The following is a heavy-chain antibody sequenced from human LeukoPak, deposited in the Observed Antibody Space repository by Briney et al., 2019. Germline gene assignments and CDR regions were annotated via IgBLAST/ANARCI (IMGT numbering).Heavy chain of an antibody. CDR1: GFIFSDYY. Sequence: GGSLRLSCAASGFIFSDYYMSWTRQAPGKGLEWVSYISSSNSYTNYADSVKGRFTISRDNAKNSVYLQMNSLRAEDTAIYYCARLPLTARRHFDYWGQGTLVTVSS. J-gene: IGHJ4*02. CDR2: ISSSNSYT. CDR3: ARLPLTARRHFDY. V-gene: IGHV3-11*03. D-gene: IGHD5-18*01.